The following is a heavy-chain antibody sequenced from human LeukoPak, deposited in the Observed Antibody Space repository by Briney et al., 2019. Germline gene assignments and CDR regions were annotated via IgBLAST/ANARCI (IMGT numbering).Heavy chain of an antibody. CDR2: IYYSGST. Sequence: SETLSLTCTVSGGSISSYYWSWIRQPPGKGLEWIGSIYYSGSTYYNPSLKSRVTISVDTSKNQFSLKLSSVTAADTAVYYCARHSRPGFSFWGQGTLVTVSS. J-gene: IGHJ4*02. CDR1: GGSISSYY. D-gene: IGHD2/OR15-2a*01. V-gene: IGHV4-59*05. CDR3: ARHSRPGFSF.